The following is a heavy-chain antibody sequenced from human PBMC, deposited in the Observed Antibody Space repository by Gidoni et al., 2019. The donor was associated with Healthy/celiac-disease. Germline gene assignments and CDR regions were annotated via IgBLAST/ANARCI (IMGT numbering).Heavy chain of an antibody. CDR2: SYYSGST. J-gene: IGHJ4*02. D-gene: IGHD6-6*01. Sequence: QVQLQESGPGLVKPSETLSLTGTVSGGSISSYYWSWIRQPPGKVLEWIGYSYYSGSTNHNPPPQGRVTISGETAQNPFPLEPSFVAAPDPAVDYCGGRCLGYSRSSRGFDYWGQGTLVPVSS. CDR3: GGRCLGYSRSSRGFDY. V-gene: IGHV4-59*08. CDR1: GGSISSYY.